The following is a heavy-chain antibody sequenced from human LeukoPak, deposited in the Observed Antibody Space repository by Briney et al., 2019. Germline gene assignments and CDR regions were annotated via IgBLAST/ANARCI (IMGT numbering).Heavy chain of an antibody. J-gene: IGHJ4*02. CDR3: ARDRGYSGYDTPGFDY. Sequence: ASVKVSCKASGYTFTSYDINWVRQATGQGLEWMGWMNPNSGNTGYAQKFQGRVTITRNTSISTAYMELSSLRSEDTAVYYCARDRGYSGYDTPGFDYWGQGTLVTVSS. V-gene: IGHV1-8*03. D-gene: IGHD5-12*01. CDR2: MNPNSGNT. CDR1: GYTFTSYD.